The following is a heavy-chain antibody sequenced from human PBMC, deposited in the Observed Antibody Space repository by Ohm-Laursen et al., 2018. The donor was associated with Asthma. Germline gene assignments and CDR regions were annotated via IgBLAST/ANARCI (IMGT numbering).Heavy chain of an antibody. J-gene: IGHJ3*02. CDR1: GGSTSSGGSS. V-gene: IGHV4-30-2*01. Sequence: QTLSLTCAVSGGSTSSGGSSWSWIRQPPGEGLEWIGYISHSGGTYYNPSLKSRVTISVDRSKKQISLKLSSVTAADTAVYYCARALPATVVGAFDIWGQGTLVTVSS. CDR3: ARALPATVVGAFDI. CDR2: ISHSGGT.